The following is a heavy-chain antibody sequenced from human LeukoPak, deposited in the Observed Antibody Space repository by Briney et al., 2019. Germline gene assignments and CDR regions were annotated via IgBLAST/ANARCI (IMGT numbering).Heavy chain of an antibody. J-gene: IGHJ4*02. D-gene: IGHD1-1*01. V-gene: IGHV4-59*08. Sequence: SETLSLTCTVSGGSISSYYWSWIRQPPGKGLEWIGYIHYSGSTNHNPSLKSRVTISVDTSKNQFSLKLSSVTAADTAVYYCASTTGTTPITFDYWGQGTLVTVSS. CDR1: GGSISSYY. CDR2: IHYSGST. CDR3: ASTTGTTPITFDY.